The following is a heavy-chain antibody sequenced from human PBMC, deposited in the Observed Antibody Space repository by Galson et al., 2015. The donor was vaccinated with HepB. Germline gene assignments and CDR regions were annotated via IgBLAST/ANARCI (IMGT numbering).Heavy chain of an antibody. CDR3: ATPELTHRWIQLFNFDY. Sequence: SVKVSCKVSGYTLTELSMHWVRQAPGKGLEWMGGFDPEDGETIYAQKFQGRVTMTEDTSTDTAYMELSSLRPEGTAVYYCATPELTHRWIQLFNFDYWGQGTLVTVSS. J-gene: IGHJ4*02. V-gene: IGHV1-24*01. D-gene: IGHD5-18*01. CDR2: FDPEDGET. CDR1: GYTLTELS.